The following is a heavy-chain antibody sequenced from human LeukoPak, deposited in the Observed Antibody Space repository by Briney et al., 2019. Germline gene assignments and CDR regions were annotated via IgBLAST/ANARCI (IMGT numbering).Heavy chain of an antibody. CDR1: GGSISSYY. V-gene: IGHV4-59*01. J-gene: IGHJ6*02. D-gene: IGHD1-26*01. CDR3: ARDQGVGGYYYGMDV. Sequence: SETLSLTCTVSGGSISSYYWSWIRQPPGKGLEWIGYIYYSGTTNYNPSLKSRVTISVDTSKNQFSLKLSSVTAADTAVYYCARDQGVGGYYYGMDVWGQGTTVTVSS. CDR2: IYYSGTT.